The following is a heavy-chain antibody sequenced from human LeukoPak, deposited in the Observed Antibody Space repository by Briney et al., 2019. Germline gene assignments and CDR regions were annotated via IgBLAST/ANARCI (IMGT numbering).Heavy chain of an antibody. V-gene: IGHV4-61*01. D-gene: IGHD6-19*01. CDR2: IYYSGST. J-gene: IGHJ4*02. CDR1: GGSVSIGSYY. CDR3: AREVKGPSSGWYYFDY. Sequence: SETLSRTCTVSGGSVSIGSYYWSWIRQPPGKGLEWIGYIYYSGSTNYNPSLKSRVTISVDTSKYQFSLKLSSVTAADTAVYYCAREVKGPSSGWYYFDYWGQGTLVTVSS.